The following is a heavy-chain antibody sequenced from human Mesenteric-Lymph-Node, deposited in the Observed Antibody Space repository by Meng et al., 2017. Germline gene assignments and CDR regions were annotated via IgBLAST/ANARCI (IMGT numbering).Heavy chain of an antibody. Sequence: VQRLRFGHEVKKTGASVQDCCESSGFIFTSYAISWVRQAPGQGLQYMGWLSAYNGNTNYAQELQGRVTMTTDISTSTAYMELRSLRFNDTAVYYCARFYCSSTSCPHVLFDYWGQGTLVTVSS. CDR3: ARFYCSSTSCPHVLFDY. CDR2: LSAYNGNT. J-gene: IGHJ4*02. D-gene: IGHD2-2*01. V-gene: IGHV1-18*01. CDR1: GFIFTSYA.